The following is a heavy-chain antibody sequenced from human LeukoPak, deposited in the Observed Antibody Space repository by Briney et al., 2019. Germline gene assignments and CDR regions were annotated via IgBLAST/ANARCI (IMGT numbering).Heavy chain of an antibody. D-gene: IGHD3-10*01. CDR2: IYYSGST. J-gene: IGHJ4*02. CDR3: AREIRYGFGSQGFDY. V-gene: IGHV4-59*06. CDR1: GASISSYY. Sequence: PSETLSLTCTVSGASISSYYWSWIRQPPGKGLEWIGYIYYSGSTYYNPSLKSRVTISVDTSKNQFSLKLSSVTAADTAVYYCAREIRYGFGSQGFDYWGQGTLATVSS.